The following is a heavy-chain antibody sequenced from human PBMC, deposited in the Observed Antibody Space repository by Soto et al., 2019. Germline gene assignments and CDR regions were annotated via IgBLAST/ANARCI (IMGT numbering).Heavy chain of an antibody. J-gene: IGHJ3*02. D-gene: IGHD3-10*01. Sequence: PGESLKISCKGSGYSFTSYWIGWVRQMPGKGLEWMGIIYPGDSDTRYSPSFQGQVTISADKSISTAYLQWSSLKASDTAMYYCARNPLITMVRGVIITYFDIWGQGTMVTVS. CDR1: GYSFTSYW. CDR3: ARNPLITMVRGVIITYFDI. V-gene: IGHV5-51*01. CDR2: IYPGDSDT.